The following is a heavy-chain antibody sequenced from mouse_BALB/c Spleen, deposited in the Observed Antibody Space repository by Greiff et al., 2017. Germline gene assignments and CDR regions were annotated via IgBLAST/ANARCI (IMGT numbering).Heavy chain of an antibody. CDR2: ISSGSSTI. CDR3: ARYPRFAY. CDR1: GFTFSSFG. J-gene: IGHJ3*01. Sequence: EVHLVESGGGLVQPGGSRKLSCAASGFTFSSFGMHWVRQAPEKGLEWVAYISSGSSTIYYADTVKGRFTISRDNPKNTLFLQMTSLRSEDTAMYYCARYPRFAYWGQGTLVTVSA. V-gene: IGHV5-17*02.